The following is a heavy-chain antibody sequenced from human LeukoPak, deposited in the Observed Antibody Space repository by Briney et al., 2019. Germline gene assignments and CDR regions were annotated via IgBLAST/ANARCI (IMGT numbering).Heavy chain of an antibody. CDR1: GFSVSSRD. J-gene: IGHJ3*02. CDR3: AKEIGAGGVVVGNDAFDI. D-gene: IGHD3-22*01. Sequence: GGSLRLSCAASGFSVSSRDMNWVRQAPGEGREWVSVIYSGGSTHYADSVKGRFTISRDTSKNTLYLQMNSLRPEDTAVYYCAKEIGAGGVVVGNDAFDIWGQGTMVTVSS. CDR2: IYSGGST. V-gene: IGHV3-66*02.